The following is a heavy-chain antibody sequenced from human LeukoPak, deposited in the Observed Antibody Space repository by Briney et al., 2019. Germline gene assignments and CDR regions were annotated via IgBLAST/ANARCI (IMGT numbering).Heavy chain of an antibody. CDR2: VIAIFGRV. J-gene: IGHJ4*02. CDR1: RGTFSSYG. CDR3: ARGELGDSSGFSFFDY. Sequence: SVKVSCKASRGTFSSYGISWVRQAPGQGLEWVGGVIAIFGRVKYGQKFQGRATITTDESTSTACMELSSLTSEDTGVYYCARGELGDSSGFSFFDYWGQGTLVTVSS. D-gene: IGHD3-22*01. V-gene: IGHV1-69*05.